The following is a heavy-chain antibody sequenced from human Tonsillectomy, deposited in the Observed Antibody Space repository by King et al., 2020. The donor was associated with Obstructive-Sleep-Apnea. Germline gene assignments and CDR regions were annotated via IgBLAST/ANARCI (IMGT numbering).Heavy chain of an antibody. V-gene: IGHV4-39*07. J-gene: IGHJ4*02. Sequence: QLQESGPGLVKPSETLSLTCTVSGGSISSSNYYWGWIRQPPGKGLEWIGSMHYSGSPYYNLSLKSRVTISVDTSKNQFSLKLSSVTAADTAVYYCASTPIASTGSHGWGQGTLVTVSS. CDR2: MHYSGSP. CDR1: GGSISSSNYY. CDR3: ASTPIASTGSHG. D-gene: IGHD6-13*01.